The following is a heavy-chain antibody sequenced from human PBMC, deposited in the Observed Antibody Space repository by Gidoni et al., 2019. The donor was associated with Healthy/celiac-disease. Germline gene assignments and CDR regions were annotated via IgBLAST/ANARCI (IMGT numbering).Heavy chain of an antibody. Sequence: QVQLVESGGGVVQPGRSLRLSCAASGFTFSSYGMHWVRQAPGKGLEWVAVIWYDGSNKYYADSVKGRFTISRDNSKNTLYLQMNSLRAEDTAVYYCARGIAARSDYYYGMDVWGQGTTVTVSS. V-gene: IGHV3-33*01. D-gene: IGHD6-6*01. CDR2: IWYDGSNK. J-gene: IGHJ6*02. CDR1: GFTFSSYG. CDR3: ARGIAARSDYYYGMDV.